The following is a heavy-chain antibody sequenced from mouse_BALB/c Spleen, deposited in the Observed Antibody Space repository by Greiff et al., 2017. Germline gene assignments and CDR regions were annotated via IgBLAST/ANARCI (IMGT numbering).Heavy chain of an antibody. J-gene: IGHJ3*01. Sequence: EVKLVESGPGLVKPSQSLSLTCTVTGYSITSDYAWNWIRQFPGNKLEWMGYISYSGSTSYNPSLKSRISITRDTSKNQFFLQLNSVTTEDTATYYCARGGYYGFAYWGQGTLVTVSA. CDR2: ISYSGST. CDR1: GYSITSDYA. V-gene: IGHV3-2*02. CDR3: ARGGYYGFAY. D-gene: IGHD2-3*01.